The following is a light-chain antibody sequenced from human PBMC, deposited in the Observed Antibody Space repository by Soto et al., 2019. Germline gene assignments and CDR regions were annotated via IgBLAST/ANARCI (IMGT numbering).Light chain of an antibody. CDR2: DVN. J-gene: IGLJ2*01. CDR3: SSFTISRNTVI. V-gene: IGLV2-14*01. Sequence: QSALTQPASVSGSPGQSITISCTGTSSDVDGYNYVSWYQYHPGKAPKLMIYDVNNRPSGVSNRFSGSKSGNTASLTISGLQAEDEADYYCSSFTISRNTVIFGGGTKLAGL. CDR1: SSDVDGYNY.